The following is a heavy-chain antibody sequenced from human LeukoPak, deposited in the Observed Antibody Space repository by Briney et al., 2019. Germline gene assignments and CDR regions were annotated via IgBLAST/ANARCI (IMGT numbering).Heavy chain of an antibody. Sequence: ASVTVPCKASGYTFTNYDINWVRQATGQGLEWMGWMSPNNDNTDYAQKFQGRVAMTRDTSISTVYMELSSLTSEDTAVYYCARGVNAGVDYWGQGTLVTVSP. D-gene: IGHD1-26*01. V-gene: IGHV1-8*01. CDR3: ARGVNAGVDY. J-gene: IGHJ4*02. CDR1: GYTFTNYD. CDR2: MSPNNDNT.